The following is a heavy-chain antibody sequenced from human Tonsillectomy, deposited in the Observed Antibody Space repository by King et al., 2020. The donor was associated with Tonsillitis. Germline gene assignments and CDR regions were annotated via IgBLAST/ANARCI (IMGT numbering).Heavy chain of an antibody. CDR2: IKPDGSVK. J-gene: IGHJ3*02. D-gene: IGHD1-26*01. Sequence: VQLVESGGGLVQSGGSLRLSCAASGFTFSRSWMTWVRQAPGKGLEWVANIKPDGSVKYYVESVKDRFTISRDNAKNSLYLQMNSLGAEDTAVYYCGRDESGANSGIYYDAFDIWGQGTMVSV. CDR3: GRDESGANSGIYYDAFDI. CDR1: GFTFSRSW. V-gene: IGHV3-7*01.